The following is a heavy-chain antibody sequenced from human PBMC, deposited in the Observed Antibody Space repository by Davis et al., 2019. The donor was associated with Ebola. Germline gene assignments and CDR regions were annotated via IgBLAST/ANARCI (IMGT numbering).Heavy chain of an antibody. Sequence: GESLKISCATSGLTFGSHAMTWVRQAPGKGLEWVSYISSSSSTIYYADSVKGRFTISRDNAKNSLYLQMNSLRAEDTAVYYCARAGRISWYDYWSQGTLVTVSS. D-gene: IGHD6-13*01. V-gene: IGHV3-48*01. CDR2: ISSSSSTI. CDR1: GLTFGSHA. J-gene: IGHJ4*02. CDR3: ARAGRISWYDY.